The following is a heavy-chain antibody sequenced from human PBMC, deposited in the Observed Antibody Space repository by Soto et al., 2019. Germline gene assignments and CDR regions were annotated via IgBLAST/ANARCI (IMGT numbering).Heavy chain of an antibody. CDR1: GFTFSVFG. V-gene: IGHV3-30*18. CDR2: ISNTGSSA. J-gene: IGHJ4*02. Sequence: QVQLVESGGGVVQPGRSLRLSCAASGFTFSVFGMHWVRQAPGKGLEWVAVISNTGSSAHYADSVRGRFTISRDNGEHTLSLLITSLKPEDTAVYYCAKTITTVGTSSKPGGSRGRGALLDHWAQGTLVTVSS. CDR3: AKTITTVGTSSKPGGSRGRGALLDH. D-gene: IGHD2-15*01.